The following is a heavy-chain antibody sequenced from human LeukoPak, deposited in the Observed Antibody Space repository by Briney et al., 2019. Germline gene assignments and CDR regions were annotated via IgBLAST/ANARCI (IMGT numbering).Heavy chain of an antibody. J-gene: IGHJ4*02. CDR1: GFTFSSYS. D-gene: IGHD3-9*01. CDR3: ASSTYYDILTGYYPYYFDY. V-gene: IGHV3-21*01. Sequence: GGSLRLSCAASGFTFSSYSMNWVRQAPGKGLEWVSSISSSSSYIYYADSVKGRFTISRDNAKNSLYLQMNSLRAEDTAVYYCASSTYYDILTGYYPYYFDYWGQGTLVTVSS. CDR2: ISSSSSYI.